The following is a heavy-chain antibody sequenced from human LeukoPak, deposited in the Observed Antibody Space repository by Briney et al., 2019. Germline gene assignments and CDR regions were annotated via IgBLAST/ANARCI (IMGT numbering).Heavy chain of an antibody. J-gene: IGHJ5*02. CDR2: ISYDGSNK. V-gene: IGHV3-30*18. CDR3: AKSLVGFGDCSGGSCYPHWFDP. D-gene: IGHD2-15*01. Sequence: GGSLRLPCAASGFTFSSYGMHWVRQAPGKGLEWVAVISYDGSNKYYADSVKGRFTISRDNSKNTLYLQMNSLRAEDTAVYYCAKSLVGFGDCSGGSCYPHWFDPWGQGTLVTVSS. CDR1: GFTFSSYG.